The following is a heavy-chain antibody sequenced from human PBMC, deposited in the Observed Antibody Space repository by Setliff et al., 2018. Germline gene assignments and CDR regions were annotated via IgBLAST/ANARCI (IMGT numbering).Heavy chain of an antibody. J-gene: IGHJ4*02. D-gene: IGHD2-15*01. V-gene: IGHV3-23*03. Sequence: GGSLRLSCAASGFTFSYYAMHWVRQAPGKGLEWVSVIYGGGSSTYYADSVKGRFTISRDNSKNTLYLQMNSLRPEDTAVYYCARTCSGSGCYAGLESWGQGTPVTVSS. CDR1: GFTFSYYA. CDR2: IYGGGSST. CDR3: ARTCSGSGCYAGLES.